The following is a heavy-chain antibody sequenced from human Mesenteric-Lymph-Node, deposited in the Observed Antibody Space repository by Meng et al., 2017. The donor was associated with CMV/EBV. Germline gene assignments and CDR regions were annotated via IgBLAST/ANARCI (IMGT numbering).Heavy chain of an antibody. Sequence: SETLSLTCTVSGGSISRHYWSWIRQPPGKGLEWIGYIYYSGSTHYNPSLKSRVTVSVDTSKNQFSVKLSSVTAADTAVYYCARVYNWFDPWGQGTLVTVSS. CDR3: ARVYNWFDP. CDR2: IYYSGST. V-gene: IGHV4-59*11. J-gene: IGHJ5*02. CDR1: GGSISRHY.